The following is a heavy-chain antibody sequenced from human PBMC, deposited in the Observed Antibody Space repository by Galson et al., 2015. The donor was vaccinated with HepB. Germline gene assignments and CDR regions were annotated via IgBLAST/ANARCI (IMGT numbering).Heavy chain of an antibody. J-gene: IGHJ5*02. V-gene: IGHV1-18*01. CDR2: ISAYSGNT. CDR1: GYTFINYG. D-gene: IGHD3-22*01. Sequence: SVKVSCKASGYTFINYGITWVRQAPGQGLEWMGWISAYSGNTNYAQKLQGRATMTTDTSTSTAYMELRSLRSDDTAVYYCARLPHHHDYSGYYLTWGQGTLVTVSS. CDR3: ARLPHHHDYSGYYLT.